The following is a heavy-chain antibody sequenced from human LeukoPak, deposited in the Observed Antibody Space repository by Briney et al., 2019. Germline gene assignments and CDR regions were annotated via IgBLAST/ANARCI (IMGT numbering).Heavy chain of an antibody. CDR3: ARDPTVAVPYYFDY. J-gene: IGHJ4*02. CDR2: ISYDGSNK. Sequence: GRSLKLSCAASGFTFSSYAMHWVRQASGKGLEWVAVISYDGSNKYYADSVKGRFTISRDNSKNTLYLQMNSLRAEDTAVYYCARDPTVAVPYYFDYWGQGTLVTVSS. D-gene: IGHD6-19*01. CDR1: GFTFSSYA. V-gene: IGHV3-30*01.